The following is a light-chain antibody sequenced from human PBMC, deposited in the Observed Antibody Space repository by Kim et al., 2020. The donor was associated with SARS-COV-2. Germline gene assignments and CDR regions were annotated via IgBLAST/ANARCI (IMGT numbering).Light chain of an antibody. Sequence: EIVMTQSPATLSVSPGERATLSCRASESISNNLAWYQHKPGQAPRLLIYGASTRATGIPARFSGSGSETDFTLTVSSLQSEEFAVYYDPQNNGWPQGEPFGRGTKLRI. V-gene: IGKV3-15*01. CDR3: PQNNGWPQGEP. CDR1: ESISNN. CDR2: GAS. J-gene: IGKJ2*01.